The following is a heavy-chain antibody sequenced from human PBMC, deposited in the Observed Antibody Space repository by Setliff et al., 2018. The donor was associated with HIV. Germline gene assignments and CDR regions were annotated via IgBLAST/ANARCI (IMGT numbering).Heavy chain of an antibody. CDR1: GASISSGSYY. D-gene: IGHD6-6*01. CDR3: ASGLIAPRF. J-gene: IGHJ4*02. Sequence: SETLSLTCTVSGASISSGSYYWSWIRQPAGKGLEWIGRIYTSGSTNYNPSLKSRVTISVDTSKNQFSLKLSSVTAADTAVYYCASGLIAPRFWGQGTLVTVLL. CDR2: IYTSGST. V-gene: IGHV4-61*02.